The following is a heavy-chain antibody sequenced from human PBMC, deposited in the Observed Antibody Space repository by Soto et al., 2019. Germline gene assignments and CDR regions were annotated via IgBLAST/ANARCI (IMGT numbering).Heavy chain of an antibody. CDR3: ARDLKGEDSSAFDY. D-gene: IGHD3-22*01. J-gene: IGHJ4*02. CDR1: GYTFTSYA. CDR2: INAGNGNT. Sequence: GASVKVSCKASGYTFTSYAMHWVRQAPGQRLEWMGWINAGNGNTKYSQKFQGRVTITRDTSASTAYMKLSSLRSEDTAVYYCARDLKGEDSSAFDYWGQGTLVTVSS. V-gene: IGHV1-3*01.